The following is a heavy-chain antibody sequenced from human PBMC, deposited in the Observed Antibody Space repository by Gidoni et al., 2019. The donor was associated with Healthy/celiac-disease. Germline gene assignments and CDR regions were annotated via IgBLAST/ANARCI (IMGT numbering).Heavy chain of an antibody. CDR1: GWSFSGYY. CDR3: ARDVSRLHYFDY. J-gene: IGHJ4*02. Sequence: QVQLQQWGAGLLKPSETLSLTCAVYGWSFSGYYWSWIRQPPGKGLEWIVEINHSGSTNYNPSLKSRVTISVDTSKNQFSLKLSSVTAADTAVYYCARDVSRLHYFDYWGQGTLVTVFS. CDR2: INHSGST. D-gene: IGHD4-17*01. V-gene: IGHV4-34*01.